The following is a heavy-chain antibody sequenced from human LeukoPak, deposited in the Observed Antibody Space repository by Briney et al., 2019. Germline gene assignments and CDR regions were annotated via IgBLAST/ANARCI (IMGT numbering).Heavy chain of an antibody. CDR2: IYYSGST. Sequence: PSETLSLTCTVSGGSISSYYWSWIRQPPGKGLEWIGYIYYSGSTNYNPSLKSRVTISVDTSKNQFSLKLSSVTAADTAAYYCARGGAGDYFDYWGQGTLVTVSS. CDR1: GGSISSYY. CDR3: ARGGAGDYFDY. D-gene: IGHD1-26*01. V-gene: IGHV4-59*01. J-gene: IGHJ4*02.